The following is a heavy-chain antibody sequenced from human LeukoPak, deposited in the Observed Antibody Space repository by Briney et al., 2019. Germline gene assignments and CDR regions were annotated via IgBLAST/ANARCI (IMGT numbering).Heavy chain of an antibody. CDR3: AREHSGYDFPGRDYYYMDV. CDR1: GFTFSSYE. D-gene: IGHD5-12*01. Sequence: GGSLRLSCAASGFTFSSYEMNWVRQAPGKGLEWVSSISSSSRSYIYYADSVKGRFTISRDNAKNSLYLQMNSLRAEDTAVYYCAREHSGYDFPGRDYYYMDVWGKGTTVTVSS. J-gene: IGHJ6*03. V-gene: IGHV3-21*01. CDR2: ISSSSRSYI.